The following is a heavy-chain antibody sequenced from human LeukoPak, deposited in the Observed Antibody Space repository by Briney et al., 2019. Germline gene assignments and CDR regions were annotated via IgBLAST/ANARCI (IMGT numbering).Heavy chain of an antibody. V-gene: IGHV1-46*01. CDR3: ATEPRGTYNFDN. CDR2: IDPTADIT. J-gene: IGHJ4*02. CDR1: GYAFTGRF. D-gene: IGHD1-26*01. Sequence: ASVKVSCKASGYAFTGRFMHWIRQAPGQGLEWMGVIDPTADITIYAQKFQGRVAMTRDTSTTTFYMDLSSLTSEDTAVYYCATEPRGTYNFDNWGRGSLVTVSS.